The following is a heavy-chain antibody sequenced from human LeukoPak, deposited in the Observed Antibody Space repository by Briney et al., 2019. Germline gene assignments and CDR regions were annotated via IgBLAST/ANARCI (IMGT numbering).Heavy chain of an antibody. D-gene: IGHD3-22*01. CDR1: GGSISSYY. J-gene: IGHJ6*03. Sequence: SETLSLTCTVSGGSISSYYWSWIRQPPGKGLEWIGYIYYSGSTNYNPSLKSRVTISVDTSKNQFSLKLSSVTAADTAVYYCARGDSSGYSPPGGYYYYMDVWGKGTTVTVSS. CDR3: ARGDSSGYSPPGGYYYYMDV. CDR2: IYYSGST. V-gene: IGHV4-59*01.